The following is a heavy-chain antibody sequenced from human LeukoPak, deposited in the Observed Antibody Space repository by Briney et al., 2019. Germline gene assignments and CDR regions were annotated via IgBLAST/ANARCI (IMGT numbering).Heavy chain of an antibody. CDR2: INTNTGHP. J-gene: IGHJ1*01. Sequence: ASVKVSCKASGYTFTTYTMSWVRQAPGQGLEWMGWINTNTGHPTYAQGFTGRFVFSLGTSVSTAYLQISSLKAEDTAVYYCARVYWELLPMGYFQHWGQGTLVTVSS. D-gene: IGHD1-26*01. CDR1: GYTFTTYT. CDR3: ARVYWELLPMGYFQH. V-gene: IGHV7-4-1*02.